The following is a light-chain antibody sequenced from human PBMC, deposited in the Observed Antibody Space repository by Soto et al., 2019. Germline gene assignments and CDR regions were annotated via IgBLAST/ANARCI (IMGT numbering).Light chain of an antibody. CDR2: DAS. V-gene: IGKV3-11*01. CDR1: QNVGIY. CDR3: QQRSNWPLT. Sequence: EIVLTQSPATLSLSPGERATLSCRASQNVGIYLGWYQQKPGQPPRLLIYDASNRATGIPARFSGSGSATDFTLTISTLEPEDFADYYCQQRSNWPLTFGGGTKVEIK. J-gene: IGKJ4*01.